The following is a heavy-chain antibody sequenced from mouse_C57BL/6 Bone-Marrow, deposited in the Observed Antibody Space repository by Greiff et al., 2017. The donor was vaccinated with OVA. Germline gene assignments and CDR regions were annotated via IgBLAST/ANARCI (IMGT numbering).Heavy chain of an antibody. V-gene: IGHV5-6*01. Sequence: EVQLQQSGGDLVKPGGSLKLSCAASGFTFSSYGMSWVRQTPDKRLEWVATISSGGSYTYYPDSVKGRFTISRDNAKNTLYLQMSSLKSEDTAMYYCARHNYGSSYGFAYWGQGTLVTVSA. D-gene: IGHD1-1*01. CDR2: ISSGGSYT. CDR1: GFTFSSYG. J-gene: IGHJ3*01. CDR3: ARHNYGSSYGFAY.